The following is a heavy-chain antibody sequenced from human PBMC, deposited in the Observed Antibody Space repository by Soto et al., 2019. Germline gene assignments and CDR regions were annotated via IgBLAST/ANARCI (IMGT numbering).Heavy chain of an antibody. D-gene: IGHD6-6*01. CDR3: ARGRDGDY. V-gene: IGHV1-18*01. J-gene: IGHJ4*02. CDR2: ISAHNGNT. Sequence: QVHLVQSGAEVKKPGASVKVSCKGSGYDFTTYGITWVRQAPGQGLEWMAWISAHNGNTDYAQKLQGRVTVTRDTATSTGYMELRSLRSDDTAVYFCARGRDGDYWGQGALVTVSS. CDR1: GYDFTTYG.